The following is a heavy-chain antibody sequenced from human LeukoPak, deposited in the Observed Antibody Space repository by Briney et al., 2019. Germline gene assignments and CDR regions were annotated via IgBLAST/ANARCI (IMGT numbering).Heavy chain of an antibody. J-gene: IGHJ6*03. CDR3: ARGRGYSYGLGLYYYYMDL. Sequence: SETLSLTCAVYGGSFSGYYWSWIRQPPGKGLEWIGEINHSGSTNYNPSLKSRVTISVDTSKDQFSLKLSSVTAADTAVYYCARGRGYSYGLGLYYYYMDLWGKGTTVTVSS. V-gene: IGHV4-34*01. CDR1: GGSFSGYY. D-gene: IGHD5-18*01. CDR2: INHSGST.